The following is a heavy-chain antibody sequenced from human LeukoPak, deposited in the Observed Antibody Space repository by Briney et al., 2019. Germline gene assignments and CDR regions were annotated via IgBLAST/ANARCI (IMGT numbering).Heavy chain of an antibody. CDR2: ISHSGGAI. V-gene: IGHV3-11*01. J-gene: IGHJ4*02. CDR3: TRHNWNDFAVDY. Sequence: PGGSLRLSCVASGFTFSDYNMNWIRQAPGKGMEWLSYISHSGGAIYYADSVRGRFTISRDNAKKSLYLQMNSLNAEDTAVYYCTRHNWNDFAVDYWGQGTLVTVSS. D-gene: IGHD1-20*01. CDR1: GFTFSDYN.